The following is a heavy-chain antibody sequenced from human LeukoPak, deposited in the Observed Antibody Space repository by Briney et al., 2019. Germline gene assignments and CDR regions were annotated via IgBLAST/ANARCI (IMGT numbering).Heavy chain of an antibody. CDR1: GYTFTSYG. J-gene: IGHJ4*02. CDR2: ISAYNGNT. CDR3: ARPGITMVRGVIPPYYFDY. D-gene: IGHD3-10*01. Sequence: GASVKVSCKASGYTFTSYGISWVRQAPGQGLEWMGWISAYNGNTNYAQKLQGRVTMTTDTSTSTAYMELRSLRSDDTAVYYCARPGITMVRGVIPPYYFDYWGQGTLVTVSS. V-gene: IGHV1-18*01.